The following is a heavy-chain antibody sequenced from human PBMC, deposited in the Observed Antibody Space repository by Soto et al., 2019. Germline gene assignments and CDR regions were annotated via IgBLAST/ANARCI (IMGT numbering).Heavy chain of an antibody. CDR2: IFYSGST. D-gene: IGHD3-22*01. CDR3: ARRLYYDSSGFEGGGMDV. J-gene: IGHJ6*02. Sequence: PSETLSLTCTVSSGSISSTIYSWDWIRQPPGKGLEWIGSIFYSGSTYYNPSLKSRVTISVDTSKNQFSLTLTSVTAADTAVYYCARRLYYDSSGFEGGGMDVWGQGTSVTVSS. CDR1: SGSISSTIYS. V-gene: IGHV4-39*01.